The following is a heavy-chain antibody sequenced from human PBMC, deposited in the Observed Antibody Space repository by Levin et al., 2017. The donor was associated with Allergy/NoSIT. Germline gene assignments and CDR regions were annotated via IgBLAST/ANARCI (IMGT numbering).Heavy chain of an antibody. CDR1: GITFSKYW. V-gene: IGHV3-74*01. D-gene: IGHD6-13*01. CDR3: AKDSSSWYGFFDY. Sequence: GESLKISCEASGITFSKYWMHWVRQAPGKGLVWVSRINPDGRETTYADSVKGRFTISRDNAKNTVYLQMNSLRAEDTAVYSCAKDSSSWYGFFDYWGQGTLVTVSS. J-gene: IGHJ4*02. CDR2: INPDGRET.